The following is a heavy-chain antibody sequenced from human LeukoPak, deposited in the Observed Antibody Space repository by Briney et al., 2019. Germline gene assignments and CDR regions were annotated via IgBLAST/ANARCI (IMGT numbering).Heavy chain of an antibody. J-gene: IGHJ6*03. D-gene: IGHD2-2*02. CDR2: IILIFGTA. Sequence: ASVTVSCKASGGTFSSYAISWVRQAPGQGLEWMGGIILIFGTANYAQKFQGRVTITTDESTSTAYMELSGLRSEDTAVYYCARVMEHCSSTSCYTYYYYMDVWGKGTTVTVSS. CDR1: GGTFSSYA. V-gene: IGHV1-69*05. CDR3: ARVMEHCSSTSCYTYYYYMDV.